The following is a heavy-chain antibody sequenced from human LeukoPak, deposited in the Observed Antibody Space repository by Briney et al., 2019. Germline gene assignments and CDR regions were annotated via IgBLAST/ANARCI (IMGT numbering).Heavy chain of an antibody. Sequence: SETLSLTCTVSGGSISSYYWSWIRQPPGKGLEWIGYIYYSGSTNYNPSLKSRVTMSVDTSKNQFSLRLNSVTAADTAVYYCARGPYCTAGTCYPDYWGQGILVTVSS. V-gene: IGHV4-59*12. J-gene: IGHJ4*02. CDR1: GGSISSYY. CDR3: ARGPYCTAGTCYPDY. D-gene: IGHD2-15*01. CDR2: IYYSGST.